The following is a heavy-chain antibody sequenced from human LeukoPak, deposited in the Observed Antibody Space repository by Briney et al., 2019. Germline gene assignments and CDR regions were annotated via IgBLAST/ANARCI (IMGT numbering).Heavy chain of an antibody. CDR2: INPSAGST. CDR3: ASTSPSYFEY. Sequence: PVASVKLSCKASGYTFTSHYMHWVRQAPGQGLEWMGIINPSAGSTTYAQKFQGRVTMTRDTSTSTVYMELSSLRSEDTAMYYCASTSPSYFEYWGQGTPVTVSS. V-gene: IGHV1-46*01. J-gene: IGHJ4*02. D-gene: IGHD2-2*01. CDR1: GYTFTSHY.